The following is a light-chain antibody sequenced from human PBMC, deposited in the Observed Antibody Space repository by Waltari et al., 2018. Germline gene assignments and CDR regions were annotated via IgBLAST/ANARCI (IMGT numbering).Light chain of an antibody. Sequence: SSELTQDPAVSVALGQPVRFTCQGDSLRTSYASRYQLKPGQAPVVVIYGKDKRPSGIPDRISGYSSGTTSSLTITGAQAEDEADYYCSSRNGRANEVVFAGGTKVTVL. V-gene: IGLV3-19*01. CDR2: GKD. J-gene: IGLJ3*02. CDR1: SLRTSY. CDR3: SSRNGRANEVV.